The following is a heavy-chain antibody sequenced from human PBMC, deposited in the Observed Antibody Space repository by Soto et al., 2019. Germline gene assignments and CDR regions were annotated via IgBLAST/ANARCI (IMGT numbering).Heavy chain of an antibody. V-gene: IGHV3-53*04. CDR2: IYSGGST. J-gene: IGHJ4*02. D-gene: IGHD7-27*01. Sequence: GGSLRLSCAASGFTFSSYWMSWVRQAPGKGLEWVSVIYSGGSTYYADSVKGRFTISRHNSKNTLYLQMNSLRAEDTAVYYCASSWAGYYFDYWGQGTLVTVSS. CDR1: GFTFSSYW. CDR3: ASSWAGYYFDY.